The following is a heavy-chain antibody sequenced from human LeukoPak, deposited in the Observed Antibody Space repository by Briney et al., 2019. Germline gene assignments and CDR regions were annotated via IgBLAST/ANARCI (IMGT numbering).Heavy chain of an antibody. CDR2: ISSNGGST. D-gene: IGHD1-14*01. J-gene: IGHJ4*02. V-gene: IGHV3-64*01. Sequence: PGGSLRLSCAASGFTFSSYAMSWVRQAPGKGLEYVSAISSNGGSTYYANSVKGRFTISRDNSKNTLYLQMGSLRAEDMAVYYCATRGTTNDYWGQGTLVTVSS. CDR1: GFTFSSYA. CDR3: ATRGTTNDY.